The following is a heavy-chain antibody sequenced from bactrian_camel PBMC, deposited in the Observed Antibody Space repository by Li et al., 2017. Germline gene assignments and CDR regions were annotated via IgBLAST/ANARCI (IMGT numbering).Heavy chain of an antibody. V-gene: IGHV3S55*01. CDR1: GDTIGRYC. D-gene: IGHD2*01. CDR2: VESDGST. Sequence: QVQLVESGGGSVQVGGSLTLSCVASGDTIGRYCMGWFRQIPDREREGVAGVESDGSTSYADSVKGRFTISQDSAKNILYLQMHSLKPEDTAMYYCAAYALCNKWFPMESYYLGQGTQVTVS. CDR3: AAYALCNKWFPMESYY. J-gene: IGHJ4*01.